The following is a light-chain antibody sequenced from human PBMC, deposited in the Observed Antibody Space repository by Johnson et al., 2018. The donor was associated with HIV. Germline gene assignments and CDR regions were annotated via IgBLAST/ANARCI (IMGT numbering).Light chain of an antibody. J-gene: IGLJ1*01. CDR2: ENN. CDR1: SSNIGNNY. CDR3: GTWDNSLTPFFV. Sequence: QSVLTQPPSVSAAPGQKVTISCSGSSSNIGNNYVSWYQQLPGTAPKLLIYENNKRPSGIPDRFSGSKSGTSATLGITGLQTGAEADYYCGTWDNSLTPFFVFGTATKVTVL. V-gene: IGLV1-51*02.